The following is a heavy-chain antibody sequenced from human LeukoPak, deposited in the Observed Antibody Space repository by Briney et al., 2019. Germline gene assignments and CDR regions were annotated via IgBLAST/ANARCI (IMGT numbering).Heavy chain of an antibody. J-gene: IGHJ3*02. CDR3: ARVATMTKDAFDI. V-gene: IGHV4-59*01. D-gene: IGHD3-22*01. CDR1: GGSISTYY. Sequence: SSETLSLTCTVSGGSISTYYWNWIRQPPGKGLEWIGYVYYSGRTNYNPSLKSRVTISIDTSKSQFSLKLSSVTAADTAVYYCARVATMTKDAFDIWGQGTMVTVSS. CDR2: VYYSGRT.